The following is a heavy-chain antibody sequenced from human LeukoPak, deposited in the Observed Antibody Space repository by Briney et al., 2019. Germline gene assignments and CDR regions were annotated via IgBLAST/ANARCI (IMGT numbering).Heavy chain of an antibody. J-gene: IGHJ3*01. Sequence: GESLKISCQGSGYSFTNYWIAWVRQMPGKGLEWMGIIYPGDSDTRYSLSFQGQVTISADKSVRTAYLQWSSLKASDTAMYYCARPNITSYYDSRGYDAFDVWGQGTMVTVSS. CDR2: IYPGDSDT. D-gene: IGHD3-22*01. CDR3: ARPNITSYYDSRGYDAFDV. V-gene: IGHV5-51*01. CDR1: GYSFTNYW.